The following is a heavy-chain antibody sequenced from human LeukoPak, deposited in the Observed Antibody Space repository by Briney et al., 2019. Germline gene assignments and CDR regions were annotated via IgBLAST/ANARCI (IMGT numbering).Heavy chain of an antibody. CDR2: INPDGGST. Sequence: ASVKVSCKPSGYTFTSYWIQWVRQAPGQGLEWMGLINPDGGSTAYAHRFQGRVIMTRDTSTSTAYMDLSSLRSEDTAVYHCARAPRNSSTMLDYWGQGTLVTVSS. CDR1: GYTFTSYW. V-gene: IGHV1-46*01. CDR3: ARAPRNSSTMLDY. D-gene: IGHD6-13*01. J-gene: IGHJ4*02.